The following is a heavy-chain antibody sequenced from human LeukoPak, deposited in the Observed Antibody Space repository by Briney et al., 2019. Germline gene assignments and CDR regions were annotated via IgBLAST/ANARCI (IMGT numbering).Heavy chain of an antibody. CDR2: FYYSGST. CDR1: GGSISSSSYY. CDR3: ARGPGGYSYGYYFDY. Sequence: SETLSLTCTVSGGSISSSSYYWGWIRQPPGKGLEWIGFFYYSGSTNYNPSLKSRVTISVDTSKNHFSLKLSSVTAADTAVYYCARGPGGYSYGYYFDYWGQGTLVTVSS. V-gene: IGHV4-61*03. D-gene: IGHD5-18*01. J-gene: IGHJ4*02.